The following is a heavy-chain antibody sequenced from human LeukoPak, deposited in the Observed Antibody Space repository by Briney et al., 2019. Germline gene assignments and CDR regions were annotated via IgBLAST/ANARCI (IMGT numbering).Heavy chain of an antibody. CDR3: ARSSLLAYCGGDCYNWFDP. Sequence: SETLSLTCTVSGGSISSGGYYWSWIRQHPGKGLEWIGYIYYSGGTYYNPSLKSRVTISVDTSKNQFSLKLSSVTAADTAVYYCARSSLLAYCGGDCYNWFDPWGQGTLVTVSS. CDR2: IYYSGGT. D-gene: IGHD2-21*02. CDR1: GGSISSGGYY. J-gene: IGHJ5*02. V-gene: IGHV4-31*03.